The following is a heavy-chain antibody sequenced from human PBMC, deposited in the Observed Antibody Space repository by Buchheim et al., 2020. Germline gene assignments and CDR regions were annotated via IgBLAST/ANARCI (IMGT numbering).Heavy chain of an antibody. CDR3: AGGDPAWFDP. J-gene: IGHJ5*02. CDR1: GFTFSSYS. D-gene: IGHD2-2*01. CDR2: ISSSSSTI. Sequence: EVQLVESGGGLVQPGGSLRLSCAASGFTFSSYSMNWVRQAPGKGLEWASYISSSSSTIYYADSLKGRFTISRDNAKNSLYMQMNSLGDEDTAVYYCAGGDPAWFDPWGQGTL. V-gene: IGHV3-48*02.